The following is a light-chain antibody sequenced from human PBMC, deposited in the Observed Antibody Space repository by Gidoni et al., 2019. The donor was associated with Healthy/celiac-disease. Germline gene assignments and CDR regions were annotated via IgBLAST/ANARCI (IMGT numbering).Light chain of an antibody. V-gene: IGKV2-28*01. Sequence: DMLMTQSPLSLTVTPGEPASISCRSSQSLLHSNGYNSLYWYLQKPWQSPQLLIYLGSHRASGLPDRFSGSGSGTDFTLKISRVEAEDVGVYYCMQALQPLTFGGGTKVEIK. CDR2: LGS. CDR1: QSLLHSNGYNS. J-gene: IGKJ4*01. CDR3: MQALQPLT.